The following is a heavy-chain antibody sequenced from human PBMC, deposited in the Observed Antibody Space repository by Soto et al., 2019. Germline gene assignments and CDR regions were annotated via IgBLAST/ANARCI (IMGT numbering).Heavy chain of an antibody. J-gene: IGHJ4*02. Sequence: SETLSLTCTVSGGSISSYYWSWIRQPPGKGLEWIGYIYYSGSTNYNPSLKSRVTISVDTSKNQFSLKLSSVTAADTTVYYCARHYYDSSGYYYYFDYWGQGTLVTVSS. CDR3: ARHYYDSSGYYYYFDY. D-gene: IGHD3-22*01. CDR1: GGSISSYY. V-gene: IGHV4-59*01. CDR2: IYYSGST.